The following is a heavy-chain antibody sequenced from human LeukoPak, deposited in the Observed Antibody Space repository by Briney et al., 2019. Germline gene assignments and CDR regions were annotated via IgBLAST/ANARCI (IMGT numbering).Heavy chain of an antibody. CDR3: ARGGNFNWYFDL. Sequence: ASVKVSCKAAGYTFTSYYMHWVRQAPGQGLEWMGIINPNGGSTSYAQKFQGRVTMTRDTSTSTVYMELSSLRSEDTAVYYCARGGNFNWYFDLWGRGTLVTVSS. CDR1: GYTFTSYY. V-gene: IGHV1-46*01. J-gene: IGHJ2*01. CDR2: INPNGGST. D-gene: IGHD4-23*01.